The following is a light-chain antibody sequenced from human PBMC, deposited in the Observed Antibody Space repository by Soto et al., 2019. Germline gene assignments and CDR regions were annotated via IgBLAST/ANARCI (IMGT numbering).Light chain of an antibody. CDR3: QQYSDSPIT. CDR1: QSVGRN. V-gene: IGKV3-15*01. Sequence: EVVMTQSPVILSVSPGERATLSCRASQSVGRNLAWYQQRPGQAPRLLIHGASARPSGVPARFSGSGSGTDFTLTIISLQSDAFAVYYCQQYSDSPITFGPGTTVDLK. CDR2: GAS. J-gene: IGKJ3*01.